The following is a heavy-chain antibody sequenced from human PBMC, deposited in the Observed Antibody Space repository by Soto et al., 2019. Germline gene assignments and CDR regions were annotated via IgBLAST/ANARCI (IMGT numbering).Heavy chain of an antibody. CDR1: GFTFSSYG. Sequence: QVQLVESGGGVVQPGRSLRLSCAASGFTFSSYGMHWVRQAPGKGLEWVAVISYDGRTKYYADTVKGRFTISRDNSKNTRYLQMNSLRAEDTAVYYGAKDPRQLWLGDNCFDPWGQGTLVTVSS. J-gene: IGHJ5*02. V-gene: IGHV3-30*18. CDR3: AKDPRQLWLGDNCFDP. D-gene: IGHD5-18*01. CDR2: ISYDGRTK.